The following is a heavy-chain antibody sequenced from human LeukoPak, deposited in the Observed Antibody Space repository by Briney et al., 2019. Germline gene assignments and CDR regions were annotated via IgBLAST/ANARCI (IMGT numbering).Heavy chain of an antibody. V-gene: IGHV1-3*01. CDR3: ARGRYCSSTSCYNWFDP. D-gene: IGHD2-2*01. J-gene: IGHJ5*02. Sequence: ASVKVSCKASGYTFTSYAMHWVRQAPGQRIEWMGWINAGNGNTKYSQKFQGRVTITRDTSASTAYMELSSLRSEDTAVYYCARGRYCSSTSCYNWFDPWGQGTLVTVSS. CDR2: INAGNGNT. CDR1: GYTFTSYA.